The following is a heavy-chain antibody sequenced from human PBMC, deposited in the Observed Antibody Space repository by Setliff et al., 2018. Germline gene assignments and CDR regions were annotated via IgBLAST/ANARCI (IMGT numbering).Heavy chain of an antibody. Sequence: ASVKVSCKASGYTFTDYGITWVRQAPGQGLEWMGWISGHTGNTYYAQKLQGRVTMTTDTSTSTAYMDLRSLRSDDTAVYYCARDADYYDSSENPIVDYWGQGTLVTVSS. J-gene: IGHJ4*02. CDR3: ARDADYYDSSENPIVDY. D-gene: IGHD3-22*01. CDR1: GYTFTDYG. CDR2: ISGHTGNT. V-gene: IGHV1-18*01.